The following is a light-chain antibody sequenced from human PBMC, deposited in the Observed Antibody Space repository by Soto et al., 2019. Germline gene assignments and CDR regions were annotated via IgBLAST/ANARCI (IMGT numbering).Light chain of an antibody. CDR2: EAS. CDR3: QQSHSTPYT. V-gene: IGKV1-39*01. Sequence: IQMTQSPSSLSAFVGDSVTISCRASQNINKNLNWYQQKSGKAPSLLMYEASTLQSGVPSRFSGSGSGTDFTLAITNLQPEDFATYYCQQSHSTPYTFGQGTKLEI. J-gene: IGKJ2*01. CDR1: QNINKN.